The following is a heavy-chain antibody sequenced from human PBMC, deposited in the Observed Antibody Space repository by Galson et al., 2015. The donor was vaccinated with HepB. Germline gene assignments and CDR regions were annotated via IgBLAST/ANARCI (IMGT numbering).Heavy chain of an antibody. V-gene: IGHV5-51*01. CDR3: ARIGSVGTSRRYFDS. CDR1: GYRFATYW. D-gene: IGHD1-1*01. J-gene: IGHJ4*02. CDR2: IHPGDSAT. Sequence: QSGAEVKKPGESLKVSCKGSGYRFATYWIGWVRLMPGKGLEWVGIIHPGDSATRNSPSFQGQVTISADQSISTAYLQWNSLKASDTAMYYCARIGSVGTSRRYFDSWGQGTLVTVSS.